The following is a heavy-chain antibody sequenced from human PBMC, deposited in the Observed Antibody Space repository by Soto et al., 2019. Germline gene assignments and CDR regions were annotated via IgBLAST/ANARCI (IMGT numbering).Heavy chain of an antibody. CDR2: IYYSGIT. J-gene: IGHJ6*02. Sequence: SETLSLICTVSGGSISSYYWSWIRQPPGKGLEWIGYIYYSGITNYNPSLKSRVTISVDTSKNQFSLKLSSVTAADTAVYYCARYKSNYYYGMDVWGQGTTVTV. CDR1: GGSISSYY. D-gene: IGHD1-20*01. V-gene: IGHV4-59*01. CDR3: ARYKSNYYYGMDV.